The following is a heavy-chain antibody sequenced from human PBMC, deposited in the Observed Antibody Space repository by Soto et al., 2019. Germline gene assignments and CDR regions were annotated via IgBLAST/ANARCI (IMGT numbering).Heavy chain of an antibody. CDR2: IYYSGST. D-gene: IGHD3-10*01. CDR3: GRVGGFGATTIDY. CDR1: GGSISSGDYY. Sequence: QVQLQESGPGLVKPSQTLSLTCTVSGGSISSGDYYWSWIRQPPGKGLEWIGYIYYSGSTYYNPSLKRRVTISVDASKNQFSLMLSSVTAADTAVYYWGRVGGFGATTIDYWGQGTLVTVSS. J-gene: IGHJ4*02. V-gene: IGHV4-30-4*01.